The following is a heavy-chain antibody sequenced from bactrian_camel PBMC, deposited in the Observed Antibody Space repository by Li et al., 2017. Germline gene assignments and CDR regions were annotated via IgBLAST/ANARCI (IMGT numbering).Heavy chain of an antibody. V-gene: IGHV3S63*01. CDR2: VATDTDIT. CDR1: AYTPANVR. D-gene: IGHD6*01. Sequence: HVQLVESGGGSVQAGGSLRLSCAFDAYTPANVRMAWFRQAPGEEREGVIVVATDTDITDYADSVKGRFTISVDNAKATAYLQMNSLKPEDTAVYYCALGSSSQSTMTARGQGTQVTVS. J-gene: IGHJ4*01.